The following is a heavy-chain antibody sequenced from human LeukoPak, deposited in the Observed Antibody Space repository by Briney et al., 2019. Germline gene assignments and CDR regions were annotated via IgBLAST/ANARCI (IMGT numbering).Heavy chain of an antibody. CDR2: ISSSSSYI. CDR3: ARAQRDPTYYDFWSGYYPIYYYYYYGMDV. Sequence: GGSLRLSCAASGFTFSSYSMNWVRQAPGKGLESVSSISSSSSYIYYADSVKGRFTISRDNAKNSLYLQMNSLRAEDTAVYYCARAQRDPTYYDFWSGYYPIYYYYYYGMDVWGQGTTVTVSS. J-gene: IGHJ6*02. CDR1: GFTFSSYS. D-gene: IGHD3-3*01. V-gene: IGHV3-21*01.